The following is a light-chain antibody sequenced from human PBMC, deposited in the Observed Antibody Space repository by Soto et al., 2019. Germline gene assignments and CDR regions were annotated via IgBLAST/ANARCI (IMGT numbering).Light chain of an antibody. CDR3: QQSYSTPIS. V-gene: IGKV1-39*01. CDR2: VAS. J-gene: IGKJ5*01. Sequence: IQMTQSASSLSASLGERVTITCGASQVIKNDLSWYQQRQGRDPKLLIYVASNLQSGVPSRFSGSGYGTDFNLTISSLQTEDFATYYCQQSYSTPISFGQGTRLEIK. CDR1: QVIKND.